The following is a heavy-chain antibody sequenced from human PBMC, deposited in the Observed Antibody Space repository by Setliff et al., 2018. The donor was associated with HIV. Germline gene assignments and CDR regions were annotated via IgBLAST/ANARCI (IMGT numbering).Heavy chain of an antibody. CDR1: GFTFSSYS. CDR2: ISSSSSYI. CDR3: ARVEPGGSQAFDI. Sequence: LSCAASGFTFSSYSMNWVRQAPGKGLEWVSSISSSSSYIYYADSVKGRFTISRDNAKNSLYLQMNSLRAEDTAVYYCARVEPGGSQAFDIWGQGTMVTVSS. V-gene: IGHV3-21*01. D-gene: IGHD3-10*01. J-gene: IGHJ3*02.